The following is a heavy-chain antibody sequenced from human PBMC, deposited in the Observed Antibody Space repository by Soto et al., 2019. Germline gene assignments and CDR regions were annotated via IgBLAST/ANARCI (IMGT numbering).Heavy chain of an antibody. CDR3: AQALSSNCGDDFDI. Sequence: GGSLRLSCAASGFTFDDCAMHWVRQAPGKGLEWVSGISWNSGSIGYADSVKGRFTISRDNAKNSLYLQMNSLRAEDTALYSCAQALSSNCGDDFDIWGQATMVTVSS. J-gene: IGHJ3*02. D-gene: IGHD4-4*01. CDR2: ISWNSGSI. CDR1: GFTFDDCA. V-gene: IGHV3-9*01.